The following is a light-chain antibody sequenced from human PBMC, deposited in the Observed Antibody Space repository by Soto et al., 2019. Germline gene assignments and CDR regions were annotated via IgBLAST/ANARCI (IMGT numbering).Light chain of an antibody. CDR2: KVS. CDR1: ENLLHVDGESY. V-gene: IGKV2D-29*01. J-gene: IGKJ2*01. Sequence: EIVMTQTPLSLSVTPGQPASISCKSSENLLHVDGESYLYWYLQKSGQPPQLLIYKVSNRFSGVPYRFSGSGFGTDFTLEISRVEAEDVGVYYCMQSIEMYTFGQGTKLEIK. CDR3: MQSIEMYT.